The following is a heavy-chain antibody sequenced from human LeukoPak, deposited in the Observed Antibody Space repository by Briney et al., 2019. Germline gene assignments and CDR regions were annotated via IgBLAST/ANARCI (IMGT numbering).Heavy chain of an antibody. CDR2: FDPEDGET. V-gene: IGHV1-24*01. J-gene: IGHJ4*02. CDR3: ARGPARTIFGVATPFDY. CDR1: GYTLTELS. Sequence: ASVKVSCKVSGYTLTELSMHWVRQAPGKGLEWMGGFDPEDGETIYAQKFQGRVTMTEDTSTDTAYMELSSLRSEDTAVYYCARGPARTIFGVATPFDYWGQGTLVTVSS. D-gene: IGHD3-3*01.